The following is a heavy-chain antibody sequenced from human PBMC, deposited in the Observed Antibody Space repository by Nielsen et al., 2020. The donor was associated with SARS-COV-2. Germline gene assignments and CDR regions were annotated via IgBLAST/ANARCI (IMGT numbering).Heavy chain of an antibody. CDR2: IYYSGST. J-gene: IGHJ4*02. CDR1: GGSVSSGSYY. D-gene: IGHD2-21*02. V-gene: IGHV4-61*01. CDR3: ARARLGGDLYYFDY. Sequence: SETLSLTCTVSGGSVSSGSYYWSWIRQPPGKGLEWIGYIYYSGSTYYNPSLKSRVTISVDTSKNQFSLKLSSVTAADTAVYYCARARLGGDLYYFDYWGQGTLVTVSS.